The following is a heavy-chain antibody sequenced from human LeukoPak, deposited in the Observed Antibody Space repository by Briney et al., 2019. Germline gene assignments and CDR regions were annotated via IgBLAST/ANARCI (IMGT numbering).Heavy chain of an antibody. CDR3: ASPPMGPYSKVGFP. J-gene: IGHJ5*02. CDR2: IHYTESS. Sequence: SETLSLTCTVSGVFINSNTYSWGWIRQPPGKGLEWIGYIHYTESSNYNPSLKSRLTISVDTSKKQFSLKLNSVTAADTAVCYCASPPMGPYSKVGFPWGQGTLVTVSS. V-gene: IGHV4-61*05. CDR1: GVFINSNTYS. D-gene: IGHD6-13*01.